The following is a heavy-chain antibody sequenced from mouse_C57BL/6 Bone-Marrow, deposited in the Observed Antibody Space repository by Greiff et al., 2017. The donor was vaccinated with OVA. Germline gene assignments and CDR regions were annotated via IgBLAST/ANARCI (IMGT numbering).Heavy chain of an antibody. CDR3: ARDYGSSRCWYFDV. D-gene: IGHD1-1*01. CDR2: INPNNGGT. V-gene: IGHV1-22*01. J-gene: IGHJ1*03. CDR1: GYTFTDYN. Sequence: SGPELVQPGASVKMSCKASGYTFTDYNMHWVKQSHGKSLEWIGYINPNNGGTSYNQKFKGKATLTVNKSSSTAYMELRSLTSEDSAVYYCARDYGSSRCWYFDVWGTGTTFTVSS.